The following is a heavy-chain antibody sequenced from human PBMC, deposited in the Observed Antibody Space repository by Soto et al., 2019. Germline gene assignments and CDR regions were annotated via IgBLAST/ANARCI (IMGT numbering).Heavy chain of an antibody. CDR1: GFTFIIYA. CDR2: IGGSGGGT. V-gene: IGHV3-23*01. Sequence: LRLSCAASGFTFIIYAMSWVRQAPGKGLEWVSTIGGSGGGTSYADFVRGRFTISRDNSKNTLYMQMNSLRAEDTAVYYCAKDAPGSGWLSDYWGQGTLVTVSS. J-gene: IGHJ4*02. CDR3: AKDAPGSGWLSDY. D-gene: IGHD3-22*01.